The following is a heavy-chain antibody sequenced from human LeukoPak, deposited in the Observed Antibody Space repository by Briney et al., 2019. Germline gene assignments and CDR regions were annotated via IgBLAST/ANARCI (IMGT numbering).Heavy chain of an antibody. CDR3: ARLGEASIAARRAGCYFDY. D-gene: IGHD6-6*01. V-gene: IGHV7-4-1*02. CDR1: GYTFTSYA. CDR2: INTNTGNP. J-gene: IGHJ4*02. Sequence: ASVKVSCKASGYTFTSYAMNWVRQAPGQGLEWMGWINTNTGNPTYAQGFTGRFVFSLDTSVSTAYLQISSLKAGDTAVYYCARLGEASIAARRAGCYFDYWGQGTLVTVSS.